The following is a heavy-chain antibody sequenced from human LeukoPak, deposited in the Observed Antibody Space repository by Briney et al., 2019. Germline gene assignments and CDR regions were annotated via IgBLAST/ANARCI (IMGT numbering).Heavy chain of an antibody. V-gene: IGHV1-8*03. CDR2: MNPDSGNT. CDR1: GYTFTSYD. CDR3: ARGRLYYYDSSGYLFDY. Sequence: GASVKVSCKASGYTFTSYDINWVRQATGQGLEWMGWMNPDSGNTGYAQKFQGRVTITKNTALTTAYMELSSLRSEDTAIYFCARGRLYYYDSSGYLFDYWGQGTLVTVSS. J-gene: IGHJ4*02. D-gene: IGHD3-22*01.